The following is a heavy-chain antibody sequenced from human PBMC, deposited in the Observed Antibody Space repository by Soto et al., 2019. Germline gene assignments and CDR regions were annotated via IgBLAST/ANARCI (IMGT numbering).Heavy chain of an antibody. D-gene: IGHD2-2*01. CDR1: GGSITSSGYY. V-gene: IGHV4-31*03. CDR2: TSNSGST. CDR3: ARGGGSTKVDY. Sequence: QVQLQESGPGLVKPSQTLSLTCTVSGGSITSSGYYWSWIRQHPGEGLEWIGFTSNSGSTSYNPSLQSRVTISVGTLSNQFSLNLTSVTAADTAVFYCARGGGSTKVDYWGQGTLVTVSP. J-gene: IGHJ4*02.